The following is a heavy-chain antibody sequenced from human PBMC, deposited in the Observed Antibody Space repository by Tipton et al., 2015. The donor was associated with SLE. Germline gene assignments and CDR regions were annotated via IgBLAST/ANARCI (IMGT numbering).Heavy chain of an antibody. J-gene: IGHJ6*03. CDR1: GDSISSSPYY. V-gene: IGHV4-39*07. CDR3: ARTYGVWNDDHPTMRSTGMDV. D-gene: IGHD3-3*01. Sequence: TLSLTCTVSGDSISSSPYYWAWIRQPPGKGVEWIGSLFYSGNAYYNPSLESRVTISEDSSQNQVSLKLSSVTAADTAVYYCARTYGVWNDDHPTMRSTGMDVGGKGTTVTVAS. CDR2: LFYSGNA.